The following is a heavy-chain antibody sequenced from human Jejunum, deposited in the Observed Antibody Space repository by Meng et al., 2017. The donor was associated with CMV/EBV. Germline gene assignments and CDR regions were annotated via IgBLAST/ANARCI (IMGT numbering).Heavy chain of an antibody. CDR3: ARSSGGHYVLDYADY. CDR2: IIPVFGTA. Sequence: KASGGTFSSYAISWVRQAPGQGLEWMGGIIPVFGTANYAQKFQGRVTITTDESTTTAYMELSSLTSEDTAVYYCARSSGGHYVLDYADYWGKGTLVTVS. J-gene: IGHJ4*02. CDR1: GGTFSSYA. D-gene: IGHD2-15*01. V-gene: IGHV1-69*05.